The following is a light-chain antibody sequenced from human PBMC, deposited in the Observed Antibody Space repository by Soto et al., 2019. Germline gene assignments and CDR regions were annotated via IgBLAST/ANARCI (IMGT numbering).Light chain of an antibody. CDR2: EVT. V-gene: IGLV2-8*01. Sequence: QSVLTQPPSASGSPGQSVTISCTGTSTDVGAYNYVSWYQQHPGKAPKLIIYEVTKRPSGVPDRFSGSTSGNTASLTVSGLQAEDEAGYYCGSHAGDSNLVFGGGTKLTVL. J-gene: IGLJ3*02. CDR3: GSHAGDSNLV. CDR1: STDVGAYNY.